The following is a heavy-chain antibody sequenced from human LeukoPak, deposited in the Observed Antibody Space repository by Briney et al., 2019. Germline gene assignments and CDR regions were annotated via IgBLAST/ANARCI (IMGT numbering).Heavy chain of an antibody. Sequence: PSETLSLTCAVYGVSFGGYYWSWIRQPPGKGLEWIGEINHSGSTNYNPSLKSRVTISVDTSKNQFSLKLSSVTAADTAVYYCARGSIAARPSYYYYYGMDVWGQGTTVTVSS. V-gene: IGHV4-34*01. CDR1: GVSFGGYY. D-gene: IGHD6-6*01. CDR2: INHSGST. J-gene: IGHJ6*02. CDR3: ARGSIAARPSYYYYYGMDV.